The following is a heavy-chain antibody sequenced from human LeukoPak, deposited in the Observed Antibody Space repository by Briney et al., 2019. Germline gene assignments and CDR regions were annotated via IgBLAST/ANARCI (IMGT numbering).Heavy chain of an antibody. D-gene: IGHD6-6*01. CDR1: GCSISTYY. CDR2: IYISGSN. J-gene: IGHJ4*02. V-gene: IGHV4-4*07. CDR3: ARGGAARPPRY. Sequence: SGTLSLTCTVSGCSISTYYWSWIRQSAGKGLEWIGRIYISGSNNYNPSLKSRVSMSVDTSKNQFSLNLSSVTAADTAVYYCARGGAARPPRYWGQGTLVTVSS.